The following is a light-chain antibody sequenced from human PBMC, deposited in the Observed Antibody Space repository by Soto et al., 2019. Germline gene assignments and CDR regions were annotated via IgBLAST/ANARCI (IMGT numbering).Light chain of an antibody. CDR1: QRVSSRF. V-gene: IGKV3-20*01. CDR3: QQCGYYLWT. Sequence: VLTQYPDTMSLSPGERATLSCRASQRVSSRFFAWDQQKPAQATSLLIYGTSTRAASIPDRFSGAGSGTDFNRTISRLEPEDFAVYYCQQCGYYLWTLGQGTKVEI. J-gene: IGKJ1*01. CDR2: GTS.